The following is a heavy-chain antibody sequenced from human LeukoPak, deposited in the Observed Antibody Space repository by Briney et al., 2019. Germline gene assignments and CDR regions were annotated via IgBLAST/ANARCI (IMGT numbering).Heavy chain of an antibody. CDR2: IKQDGSEK. V-gene: IGHV3-7*03. Sequence: GGSLRLSCAASGFTFSSYWMSWVRQAPGKGLEWVANIKQDGSEKYYVDSVKGRFTISRDDAKNSLFLQMNSLRAEDTAIYYCATINFRPYWGQGTLVTVSS. J-gene: IGHJ4*02. CDR3: ATINFRPY. CDR1: GFTFSSYW. D-gene: IGHD1-1*01.